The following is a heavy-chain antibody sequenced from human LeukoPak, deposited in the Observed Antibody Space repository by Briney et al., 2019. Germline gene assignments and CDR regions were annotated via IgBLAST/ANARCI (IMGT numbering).Heavy chain of an antibody. CDR1: GYSFTSYW. J-gene: IGHJ4*02. D-gene: IGHD7-27*01. CDR3: ASGTGDSPDY. V-gene: IGHV5-10-1*01. Sequence: GESLKISCKGSGYSFTSYWISWVRQMPGKGLEWMGRIDPSDSYTNYSPSFQGHVTISADKSISTAYLQWSSLKASDTAMYYCASGTGDSPDYWGQGTLATVSS. CDR2: IDPSDSYT.